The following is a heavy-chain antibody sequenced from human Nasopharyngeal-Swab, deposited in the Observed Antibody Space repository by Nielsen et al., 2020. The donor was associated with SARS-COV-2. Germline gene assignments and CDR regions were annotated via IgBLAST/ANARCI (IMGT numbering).Heavy chain of an antibody. CDR2: ISGSGGST. V-gene: IGHV3-23*01. Sequence: GESLKISCAASGFTFSSYAMSWVRQAPGKGLEWVSAISGSGGSTYYADPVKGRFTISRDNSKSTLYLQMNSLRAEDTAVYYCAKDGGNSPYYYYGMDVWGQGTTVTVSS. D-gene: IGHD4-23*01. CDR3: AKDGGNSPYYYYGMDV. J-gene: IGHJ6*02. CDR1: GFTFSSYA.